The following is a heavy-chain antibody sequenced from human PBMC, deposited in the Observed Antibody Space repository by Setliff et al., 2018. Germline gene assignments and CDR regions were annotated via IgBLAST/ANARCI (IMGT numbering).Heavy chain of an antibody. CDR2: INSNSGST. V-gene: IGHV1-2*02. D-gene: IGHD2-2*01. CDR1: GYTFTSFF. J-gene: IGHJ6*03. CDR3: ARVFCSSTSCSFYYYYYYMDV. Sequence: GASVKVSCKASGYTFTSFFHQWVRQAPGQGLEWLGWINSNSGSTTYAQKFQGRVTMTRDTSTSTVYMELSSLRSEDTAVYYCARVFCSSTSCSFYYYYYYMDVWGKGTTVTVSS.